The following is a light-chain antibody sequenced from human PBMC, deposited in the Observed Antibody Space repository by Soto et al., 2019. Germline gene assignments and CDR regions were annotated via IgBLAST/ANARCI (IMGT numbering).Light chain of an antibody. CDR1: QSVTSSY. CDR2: GAS. V-gene: IGKV3-20*01. CDR3: QQYGSSPGT. J-gene: IGKJ1*01. Sequence: EIVLMQFPGTLSLSPGERATLSCRASQSVTSSYLAWYRQKPGQAPRLLIYGASSRATGIPDRLSGSGSGTDFTLTISRLEPEDFAVSYCQQYGSSPGTFGQGTQVDIK.